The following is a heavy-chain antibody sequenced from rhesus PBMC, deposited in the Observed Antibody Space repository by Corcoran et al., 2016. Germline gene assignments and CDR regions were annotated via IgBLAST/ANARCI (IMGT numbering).Heavy chain of an antibody. CDR2: IYGSGSST. V-gene: IGHV4-169*02. CDR1: GGSISSSY. CDR3: ARDFAADAFDV. Sequence: QLQLQESGPGLVKPSETLSVTCAVSGGSISSSYWSWIRQAPGKGLEWIGYIYGSGSSTNYNPSLKSRVTLSVDTSKNQFSLKLSSVTAADTAVYYCARDFAADAFDVWGQGLRVTVSS. J-gene: IGHJ3*01.